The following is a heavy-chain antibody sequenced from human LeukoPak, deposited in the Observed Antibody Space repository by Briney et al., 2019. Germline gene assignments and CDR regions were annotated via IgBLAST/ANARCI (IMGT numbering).Heavy chain of an antibody. J-gene: IGHJ5*02. D-gene: IGHD6-6*01. CDR3: ARDRSSWLDT. CDR2: INANSGDT. V-gene: IGHV1-2*02. Sequence: ASVTVSCKASGYTFTGYYMHWVRQAPGQGLEWMGWINANSGDTSYAQKFKGRVTMTRDTSISTVYMELSRLKSDDTAVYYCARDRSSWLDTWGQGTLVTVPS. CDR1: GYTFTGYY.